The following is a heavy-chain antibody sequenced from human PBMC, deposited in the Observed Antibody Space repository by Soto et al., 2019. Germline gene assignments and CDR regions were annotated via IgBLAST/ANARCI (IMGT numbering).Heavy chain of an antibody. D-gene: IGHD2-15*01. CDR1: GFTFSSYS. CDR3: ARSYSIRPFDI. Sequence: GGSLRLSCAASGFTFSSYSMNWVRQAPGKGLEWVSFISNCSSYIYYADSVKGRFTISRDNAKNSLYLQMNSLRAEDTAVYYCARSYSIRPFDIWGQGTMVTVSS. V-gene: IGHV3-21*01. CDR2: ISNCSSYI. J-gene: IGHJ3*02.